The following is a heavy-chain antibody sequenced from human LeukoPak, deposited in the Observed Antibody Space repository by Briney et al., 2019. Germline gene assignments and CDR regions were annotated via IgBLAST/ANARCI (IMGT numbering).Heavy chain of an antibody. CDR1: GGSFSGYY. Sequence: SETLSLTCAVDGGSFSGYYWSWIRQPPGKWLEWIGEINDSRSTNYNPSREGRVTISVATSKNHFSLKLSSVPAADTAVYYCARVPGYCSGGSCYGGAFDIWGQGTMVTVSS. V-gene: IGHV4-34*01. J-gene: IGHJ3*02. CDR3: ARVPGYCSGGSCYGGAFDI. CDR2: INDSRST. D-gene: IGHD2-15*01.